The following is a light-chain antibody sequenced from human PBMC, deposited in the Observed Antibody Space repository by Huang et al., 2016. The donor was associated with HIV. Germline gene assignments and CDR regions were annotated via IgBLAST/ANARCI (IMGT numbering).Light chain of an antibody. CDR3: QRYHSPSCT. Sequence: VTTQPPVSLAVSLCERATINCRSSLNILYTSNNKNYLAWYQHKPGQPPQLLISWASVRRPRLPERFICSGSGLYLTLAIGKQRAQGGVVWDCQRYHSPSCTFGQGTKLEIK. J-gene: IGKJ2*02. CDR1: LNILYTSNNKNY. CDR2: WAS. V-gene: IGKV4-1*01.